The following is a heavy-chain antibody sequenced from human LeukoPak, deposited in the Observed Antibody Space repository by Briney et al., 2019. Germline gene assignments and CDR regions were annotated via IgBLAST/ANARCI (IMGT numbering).Heavy chain of an antibody. CDR1: RFPFSSYG. D-gene: IGHD3-22*01. Sequence: GGSLTLSCAASRFPFSSYGMHWVRQAPPPGKERVAVIWYDGSKKYYVDSVKGRFTTSTDNSKNTLFLQMNSLGADDTAVYFCARDLARYDTSALDYWGQGTLVTVSS. V-gene: IGHV3-33*08. CDR2: IWYDGSKK. CDR3: ARDLARYDTSALDY. J-gene: IGHJ4*02.